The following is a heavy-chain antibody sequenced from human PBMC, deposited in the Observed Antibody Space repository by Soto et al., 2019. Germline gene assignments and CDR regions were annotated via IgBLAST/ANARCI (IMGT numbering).Heavy chain of an antibody. CDR3: AKLRSSTWGATNY. CDR1: GFTFSTFA. CDR2: ISDSGGST. Sequence: GGSLRLSCAASGFTFSTFAMSLVRQAPGKGLEWVSVISDSGGSTYYADSVKGRFTISRDDSKNTLYLQMSSLRAEDTAVYFCAKLRSSTWGATNYWGQGTLVTVSS. D-gene: IGHD6-13*01. V-gene: IGHV3-23*01. J-gene: IGHJ4*02.